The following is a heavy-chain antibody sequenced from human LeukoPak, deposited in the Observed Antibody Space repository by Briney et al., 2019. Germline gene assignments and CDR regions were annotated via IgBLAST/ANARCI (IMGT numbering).Heavy chain of an antibody. Sequence: PSKTLSLTCTVSGGSISSHFWSWIRQPPGKGLEWIGYIYYSGSTNYNPSLKSRVTISVDTSKNQFSLRLSSVTAADTAVYYCARDLHDAFDIWGQGTVVTVSS. CDR3: ARDLHDAFDI. J-gene: IGHJ3*02. V-gene: IGHV4-59*11. CDR2: IYYSGST. CDR1: GGSISSHF.